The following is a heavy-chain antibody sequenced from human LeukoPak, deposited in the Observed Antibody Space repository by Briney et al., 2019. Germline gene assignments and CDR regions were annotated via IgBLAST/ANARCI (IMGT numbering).Heavy chain of an antibody. D-gene: IGHD3-3*01. J-gene: IGHJ3*02. CDR3: ARNLEWLLALNAFDI. Sequence: SETLSLTRTVSGGSISSSSYYWGWIRQPPGKGLEWIGSIYYSGSTYYNPSLKSRVTISVDTSKNQFSLKLSSVTAADTAVYYCARNLEWLLALNAFDIWGQGTMVTVSS. CDR2: IYYSGST. CDR1: GGSISSSSYY. V-gene: IGHV4-39*01.